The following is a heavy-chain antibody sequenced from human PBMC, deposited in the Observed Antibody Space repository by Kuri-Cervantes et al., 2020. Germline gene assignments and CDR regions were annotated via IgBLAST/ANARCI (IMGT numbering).Heavy chain of an antibody. CDR3: ARGRRTFYYDSSAYYGDFDI. V-gene: IGHV3-64*01. D-gene: IGHD3-22*01. CDR1: GFTFSSYA. Sequence: GGSLKTPCAGSGFTFSSYAMHWVRQAPGKGLEYVSAISSNGGRTYCANSVKGRFTISRDNSKNTLYLQMGSLRAEDMAVYYCARGRRTFYYDSSAYYGDFDIWGQGTMVTVSS. J-gene: IGHJ3*02. CDR2: ISSNGGRT.